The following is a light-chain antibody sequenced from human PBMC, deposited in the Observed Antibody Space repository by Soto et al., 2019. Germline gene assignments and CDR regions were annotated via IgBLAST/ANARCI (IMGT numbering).Light chain of an antibody. V-gene: IGKV1-12*01. CDR3: QQASSLSIT. CDR1: QGIRRD. J-gene: IGKJ5*01. CDR2: GAS. Sequence: IQIAQFPSSLSPSLADRVTISYVASQGIRRDIAWYQQRPGTVPKLLIFGASNLQSGVQSSFSGSGSGTDFTLSIGGLQPEDFGTYYCQQASSLSITFGHGTRLE.